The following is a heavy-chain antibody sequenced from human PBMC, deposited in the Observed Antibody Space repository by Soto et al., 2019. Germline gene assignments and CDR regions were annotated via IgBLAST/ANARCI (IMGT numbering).Heavy chain of an antibody. Sequence: SETLSLTCTVSGDSINSHYWTWIRQPPGKGLEWIGYIYYSGSTNYNPSLKSRVTISVDTSKNQFSLNLSSVTAADTARYYCGRVSDRTGWGLVMGAWGKGTTVTVSS. CDR3: GRVSDRTGWGLVMGA. J-gene: IGHJ6*04. D-gene: IGHD6-19*01. CDR2: IYYSGST. V-gene: IGHV4-59*11. CDR1: GDSINSHY.